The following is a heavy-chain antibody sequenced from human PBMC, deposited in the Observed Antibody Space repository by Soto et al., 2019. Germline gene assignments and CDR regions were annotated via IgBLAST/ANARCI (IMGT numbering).Heavy chain of an antibody. Sequence: ASVEVSCKASGYTLTSYAMHWVRQATGQGLEWMGWINAGNGNTKYSQKFQGRVTITRDTSASTAYMELSSLRSEDTAVYYCARGYCSSTSCYIPYYYYYGMDVWGQGTTVTVSS. CDR3: ARGYCSSTSCYIPYYYYYGMDV. D-gene: IGHD2-2*02. CDR2: INAGNGNT. CDR1: GYTLTSYA. J-gene: IGHJ6*02. V-gene: IGHV1-3*01.